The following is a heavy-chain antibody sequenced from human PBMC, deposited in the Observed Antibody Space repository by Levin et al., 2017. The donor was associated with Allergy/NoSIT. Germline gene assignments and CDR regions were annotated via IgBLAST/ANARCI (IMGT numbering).Heavy chain of an antibody. V-gene: IGHV3-7*01. Sequence: QSGGSLRLSCSASGFTLSSYWMSWVRQAPGMGLEWVANIKHDGSEMYYLDSVKGRFTISRDNARNSLYLQMNSLRAGDTAIYFCSREGRTVLKSPTGGRAMDVWGQGTTVTVSS. D-gene: IGHD3-16*01. J-gene: IGHJ6*02. CDR2: IKHDGSEM. CDR1: GFTLSSYW. CDR3: SREGRTVLKSPTGGRAMDV.